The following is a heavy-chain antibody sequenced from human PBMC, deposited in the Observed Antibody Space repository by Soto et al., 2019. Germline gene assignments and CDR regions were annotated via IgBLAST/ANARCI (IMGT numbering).Heavy chain of an antibody. D-gene: IGHD6-19*01. CDR1: GDSVSSNSAA. CDR2: TYYRSKWYN. V-gene: IGHV6-1*01. CDR3: AKSDSSGWYGYYYYYMDV. Sequence: PSQTLSLTCAISGDSVSSNSAAWNWIRQSPSRGLEWLGRTYYRSKWYNDYAVSVKSRITINPDTSKNQFSLQLNSVTPEDTAVYYCAKSDSSGWYGYYYYYMDVWGKGTTVTVSS. J-gene: IGHJ6*03.